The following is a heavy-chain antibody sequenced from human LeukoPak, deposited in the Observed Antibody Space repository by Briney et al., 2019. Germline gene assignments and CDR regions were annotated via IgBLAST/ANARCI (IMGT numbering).Heavy chain of an antibody. CDR2: IYYSGST. D-gene: IGHD2-15*01. V-gene: IGHV4-39*01. CDR1: GGSISSSSYY. Sequence: SETLSLTCTVSGGSISSSSYYWGWIRQPPGKGLEWIGSIYYSGSTYYNPSLKSRVTISVDTSKNQFSLKLSSVTAADTAVYYCARHRYYSGGSCLLPAVWGQGTTVTVSS. CDR3: ARHRYYSGGSCLLPAV. J-gene: IGHJ6*02.